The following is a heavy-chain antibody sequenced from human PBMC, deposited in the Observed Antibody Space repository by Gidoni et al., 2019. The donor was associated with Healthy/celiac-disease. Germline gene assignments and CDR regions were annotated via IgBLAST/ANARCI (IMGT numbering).Heavy chain of an antibody. CDR2: IYHSGST. J-gene: IGHJ4*02. Sequence: QVQLQESGPGLVKPSETLSLTCTVSGYSISSGYYWGWIRQPPGKGLEWIGSIYHSGSTYYNPSLKSRVTISVDTSKNQFSLKLSSVTAADTAVYYCARAPGEQWLLYYFDYWGQGTLVTVSS. D-gene: IGHD6-19*01. V-gene: IGHV4-38-2*02. CDR1: GYSISSGYY. CDR3: ARAPGEQWLLYYFDY.